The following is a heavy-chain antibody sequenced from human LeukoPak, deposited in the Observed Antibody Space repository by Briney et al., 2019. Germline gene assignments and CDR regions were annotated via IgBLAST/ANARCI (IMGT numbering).Heavy chain of an antibody. Sequence: GASVKVSCKASGYTFTSYGISWVRQAPGQGLEWMGWISAYNGNTNYAQKLQGRVTMTTDTSTSTAYMELRSLRSDDTAVYYCARARFHYDKTPPDYWGQGTLVTVSS. D-gene: IGHD3-22*01. CDR3: ARARFHYDKTPPDY. CDR1: GYTFTSYG. V-gene: IGHV1-18*01. J-gene: IGHJ4*02. CDR2: ISAYNGNT.